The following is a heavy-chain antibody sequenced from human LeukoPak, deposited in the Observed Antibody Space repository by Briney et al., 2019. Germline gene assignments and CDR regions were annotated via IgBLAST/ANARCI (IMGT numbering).Heavy chain of an antibody. CDR2: ISGSGGST. D-gene: IGHD3-10*01. V-gene: IGHV3-23*01. J-gene: IGHJ4*02. CDR1: GFTFDDYA. CDR3: AKILTPWFGELSSPQHFDY. Sequence: GRSLRLSCAASGFTFDDYAMHWVRQAPGKGLEWVSAISGSGGSTYYADSVKGRFTISRDNSKNTLYLQMNSLRAEDTAVYYCAKILTPWFGELSSPQHFDYWGQGTLVTVSS.